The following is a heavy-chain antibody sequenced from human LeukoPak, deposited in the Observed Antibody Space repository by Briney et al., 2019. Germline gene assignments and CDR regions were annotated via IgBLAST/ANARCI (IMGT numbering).Heavy chain of an antibody. Sequence: GGSLRLSCAASGFTFSSYGMSWVRQAPGKGLEWVAIISYDGSDKYYADSVKGRFTISRDNSKSTLYLQMNSLRAEDTAVYYCAKDQVMVRGGSDYWGQGTLVTVSS. D-gene: IGHD3-10*01. V-gene: IGHV3-30*18. CDR3: AKDQVMVRGGSDY. CDR2: ISYDGSDK. CDR1: GFTFSSYG. J-gene: IGHJ4*02.